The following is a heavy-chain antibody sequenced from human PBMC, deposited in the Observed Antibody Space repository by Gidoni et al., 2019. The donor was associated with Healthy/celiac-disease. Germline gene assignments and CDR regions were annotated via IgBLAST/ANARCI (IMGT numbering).Heavy chain of an antibody. V-gene: IGHV3-23*01. D-gene: IGHD3-22*01. CDR3: AKRLAYYYDSSGYGS. J-gene: IGHJ5*02. Sequence: EVQLLESGGGLVQPGGSLRLSCAASGFTFSSYAMSWVRQAPGKGLGWVSAISGSGGSTYYADSVKGRFTISRDNSKNTLYLQMNSLRAEDTAVYYCAKRLAYYYDSSGYGSWGQGTLVTVSS. CDR2: ISGSGGST. CDR1: GFTFSSYA.